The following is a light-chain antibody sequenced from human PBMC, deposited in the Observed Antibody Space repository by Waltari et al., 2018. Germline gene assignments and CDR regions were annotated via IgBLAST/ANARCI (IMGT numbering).Light chain of an antibody. CDR1: QSVSSN. J-gene: IGKJ1*01. CDR2: GAS. CDR3: QQYNNWPPWT. V-gene: IGKV3-15*01. Sequence: EIVMTQSPATLSVSPGARATLCCRASQSVSSNLAWYQQKPGQAPRLLIYGASTRATGSPARFSGSGSGTEFTLTISSLQSEDFAVYYCQQYNNWPPWTFGQGTKVEIK.